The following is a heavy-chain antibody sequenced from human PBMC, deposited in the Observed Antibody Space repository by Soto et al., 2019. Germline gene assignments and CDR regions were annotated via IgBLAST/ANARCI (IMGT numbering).Heavy chain of an antibody. CDR2: IYYSGST. D-gene: IGHD2-2*01. CDR1: GGSISSSSYY. CDR3: ARRVVPWDHCSSTSCYYFDY. J-gene: IGHJ4*02. V-gene: IGHV4-39*01. Sequence: QLQLQESGPGLVKPSETLSLTCTVSGGSISSSSYYWGWIRQPSGKGLEWIGSIYYSGSTYYNPSLKSRVTISVDTSKNQFSLKLSSVTAADTAVYYCARRVVPWDHCSSTSCYYFDYWGQGTLVTVSS.